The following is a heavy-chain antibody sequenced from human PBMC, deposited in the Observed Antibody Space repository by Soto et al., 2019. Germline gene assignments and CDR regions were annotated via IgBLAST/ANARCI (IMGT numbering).Heavy chain of an antibody. J-gene: IGHJ3*02. CDR3: ERSFDWPSGFEI. V-gene: IGHV4-59*01. CDR2: IDYYGST. Sequence: PSETLSLTCTVSGGSISGYYWSWIRQPPGKRLEWIGYIDYYGSTNYNPSLKSRVTISVDTSKKQFSLNLGSVTAADTAIYYCERSFDWPSGFEIWGQGTMVTVSS. CDR1: GGSISGYY. D-gene: IGHD3-9*01.